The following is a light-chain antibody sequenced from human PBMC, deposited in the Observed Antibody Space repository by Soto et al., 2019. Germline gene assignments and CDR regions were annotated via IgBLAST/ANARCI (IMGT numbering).Light chain of an antibody. CDR2: GMS. CDR3: QRYGISVPVT. CDR1: QAGDSKF. J-gene: IGKJ5*01. Sequence: IVLTQSPGTLSLSPGETATLSCRASQAGDSKFLAWYQQNPGQAPRLIMLGMSGRATGVPARFSDGVSGTDFTLTNRSLESEDFAVYYCQRYGISVPVTFGQGTRLQI. V-gene: IGKV3-20*01.